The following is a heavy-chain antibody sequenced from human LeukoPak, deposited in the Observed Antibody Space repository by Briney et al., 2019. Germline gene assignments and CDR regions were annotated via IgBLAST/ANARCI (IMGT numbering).Heavy chain of an antibody. CDR2: IWSDGRSL. V-gene: IGHV3-33*01. CDR3: VRELPPVVSYYFDY. Sequence: GGSLRLSCAASGFTFSSFDMHCVRQAPGNGLEWVAAIWSDGRSLYYADSVKGRFTISRDNSKNTLYLQMNSLRAEDTAVYYCVRELPPVVSYYFDYWGQGTLVTVSS. CDR1: GFTFSSFD. J-gene: IGHJ4*02. D-gene: IGHD2-15*01.